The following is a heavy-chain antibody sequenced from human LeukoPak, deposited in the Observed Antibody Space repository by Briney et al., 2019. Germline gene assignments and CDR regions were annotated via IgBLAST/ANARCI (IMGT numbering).Heavy chain of an antibody. D-gene: IGHD5-18*01. CDR3: ARGGYHAYYLDY. Sequence: GGSLRLSCAASGLTLSIYAMNWVRQAPGKGLEWVAGMSSSGHRAYYADSVKGRLTISRDNAKNTLYLQMNSLRAEDTAVYYCARGGYHAYYLDYWGQGSLVTVSS. CDR2: MSSSGHRA. CDR1: GLTLSIYA. J-gene: IGHJ4*02. V-gene: IGHV3-23*01.